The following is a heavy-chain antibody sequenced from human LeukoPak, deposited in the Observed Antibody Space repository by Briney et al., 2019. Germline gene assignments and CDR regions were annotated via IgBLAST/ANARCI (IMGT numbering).Heavy chain of an antibody. J-gene: IGHJ6*03. CDR3: ARLYCSGGSCYSFYYYYMDV. CDR2: IYYSGST. D-gene: IGHD2-15*01. CDR1: GGSISSYY. Sequence: SETLSLTCTVSGGSISSYYWGWIRQPPGKGLEWIGSIYYSGSTYYNPSLKSRVTISVDTSKNQFSLKLSSVTAADTAVYYCARLYCSGGSCYSFYYYYMDVWGKGTTVTISS. V-gene: IGHV4-39*01.